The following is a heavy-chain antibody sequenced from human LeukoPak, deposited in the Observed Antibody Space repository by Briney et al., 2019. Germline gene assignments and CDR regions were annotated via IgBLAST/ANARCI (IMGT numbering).Heavy chain of an antibody. J-gene: IGHJ4*02. V-gene: IGHV4-61*01. CDR2: IHYSGST. D-gene: IGHD1-26*01. CDR1: GGSVSSGNYY. CDR3: ARGGGARRPFDY. Sequence: SETLSLTCTVSGGSVSSGNYYWSWIRQPPGKGLEWIGYIHYSGSTNYNPSLKSRVTISVGTSKNQFSLKLSSVTAADTGVYYCARGGGARRPFDYWGQGTLVTVSS.